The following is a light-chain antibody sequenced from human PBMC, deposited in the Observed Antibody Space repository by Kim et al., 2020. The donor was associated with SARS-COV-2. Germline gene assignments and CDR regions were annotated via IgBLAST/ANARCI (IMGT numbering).Light chain of an antibody. V-gene: IGLV7-43*01. CDR2: TTA. J-gene: IGLJ3*02. CDR3: LLYCDNTWV. CDR1: TGAVTRGYM. Sequence: PGGTVTFTGASSTGAVTRGYMRNWFQRKPWQAPRTLIYTTAHKHSWARARCSGSLPGGKAALTLSGVQPEDEAEYHGLLYCDNTWVFGGGTQLTVL.